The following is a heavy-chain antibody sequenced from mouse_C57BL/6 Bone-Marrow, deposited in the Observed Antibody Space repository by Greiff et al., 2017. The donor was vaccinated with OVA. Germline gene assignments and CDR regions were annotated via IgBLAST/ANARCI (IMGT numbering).Heavy chain of an antibody. Sequence: QVQLQQPGAELVKPGASVKMSCKASGYTFTSYWITWVKQRPGQGLEWIGDISPGSGSTNYNEKFKSKATLTVDTSSSTAYMQLSSLPSEDSAVYYCARSGIYSNYWYFDVWGTGTTVTVSS. V-gene: IGHV1-55*01. CDR1: GYTFTSYW. CDR3: ARSGIYSNYWYFDV. CDR2: ISPGSGST. J-gene: IGHJ1*03. D-gene: IGHD2-5*01.